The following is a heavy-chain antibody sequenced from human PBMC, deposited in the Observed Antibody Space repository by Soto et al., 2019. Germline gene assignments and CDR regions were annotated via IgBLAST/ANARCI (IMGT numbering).Heavy chain of an antibody. J-gene: IGHJ4*02. CDR3: ATRPSHSGAHFPFPY. V-gene: IGHV3-23*01. CDR2: ISVRGGST. Sequence: GRTRRLSCAACRLMYSGYVMSGVRQSPVKWLERVSPISVRGGSTYYADSGNGRFTISRDNSKSTLYLQMISLSAEDTAVYSCATRPSHSGAHFPFPYSGQGTVVTVSS. D-gene: IGHD2-15*01. CDR1: RLMYSGYV.